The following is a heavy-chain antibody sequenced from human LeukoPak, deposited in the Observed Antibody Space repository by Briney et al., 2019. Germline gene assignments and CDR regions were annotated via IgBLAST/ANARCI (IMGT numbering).Heavy chain of an antibody. Sequence: SETLSLTCTVSGGSISSYYWSWIRQPPGKGLEWIGYIYYSGSTNYNPSLKSRVTISVDTSKNQFSLKLSSVTAADTAVYYCARVVSITMVRGVSRWFDPWGQGTLVTVSS. V-gene: IGHV4-59*12. CDR3: ARVVSITMVRGVSRWFDP. CDR2: IYYSGST. D-gene: IGHD3-10*01. J-gene: IGHJ5*02. CDR1: GGSISSYY.